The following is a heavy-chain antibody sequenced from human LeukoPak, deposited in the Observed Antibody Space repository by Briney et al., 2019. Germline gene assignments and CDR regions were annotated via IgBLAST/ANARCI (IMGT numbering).Heavy chain of an antibody. CDR3: ARDTWGYSYGFDAFDI. CDR2: IYTSGST. D-gene: IGHD5-18*01. J-gene: IGHJ3*02. V-gene: IGHV4-4*07. CDR1: GGSISSYY. Sequence: SETLSLTRTVAGGSISSYYWSSIRQPAGKGLEWIGRIYTSGSTNYNPSLKSRVTMSVHTSKNQFSLKLSSVTAADTAVYYCARDTWGYSYGFDAFDIWGQGTMVTISS.